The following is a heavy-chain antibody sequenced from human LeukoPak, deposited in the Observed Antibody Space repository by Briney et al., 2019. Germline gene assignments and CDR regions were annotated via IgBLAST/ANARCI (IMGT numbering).Heavy chain of an antibody. J-gene: IGHJ4*02. CDR3: ARVSYSSGWYDDYFDY. CDR1: GGSISSYF. D-gene: IGHD6-19*01. Sequence: TLSLTCTVSGGSISSYFWNWIRQPPGKGLEWIGYIYYSGSTNYNPSLKSRVTISVDTSKNQFSLKLSSVTAADTAVYYCARVSYSSGWYDDYFDYWGQGTLVTVSS. CDR2: IYYSGST. V-gene: IGHV4-59*01.